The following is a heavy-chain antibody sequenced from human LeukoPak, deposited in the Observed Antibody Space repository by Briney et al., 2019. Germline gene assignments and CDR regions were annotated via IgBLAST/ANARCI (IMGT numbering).Heavy chain of an antibody. CDR2: ISPHGDIE. CDR3: AKINNNDDY. CDR1: GFTFTTFG. D-gene: IGHD1/OR15-1a*01. V-gene: IGHV3-30*18. J-gene: IGHJ4*02. Sequence: GGSLRLSCAASGFTFTTFGIHWVRQAPGKGLEWVAAISPHGDIEYYTDSVKGRFTISRDNSKNMIYLQMNSLRGEDSAVYYCAKINNNDDYWGLGNLVTVSS.